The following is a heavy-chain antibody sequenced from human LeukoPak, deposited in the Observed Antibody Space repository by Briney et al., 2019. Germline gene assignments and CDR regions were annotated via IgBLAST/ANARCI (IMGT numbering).Heavy chain of an antibody. J-gene: IGHJ4*02. CDR1: GGSISSYY. CDR2: IFYSEST. V-gene: IGHV4-59*08. Sequence: PSETLSLTCTVSGGSISSYYWSWIRQPPGKGLEWIGYIFYSESTNYNPSLKSRVTISVDTSKNQISLKLTSVTAADTAVYYCARHPSAVAGKTFDCWGQGTLVTVSS. D-gene: IGHD6-19*01. CDR3: ARHPSAVAGKTFDC.